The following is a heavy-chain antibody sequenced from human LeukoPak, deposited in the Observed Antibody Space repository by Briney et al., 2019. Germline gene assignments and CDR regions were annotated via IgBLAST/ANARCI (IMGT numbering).Heavy chain of an antibody. J-gene: IGHJ4*02. CDR3: AKDTRPSSSAIDY. CDR2: IEGDGRTT. V-gene: IGHV3-74*01. D-gene: IGHD6-6*01. CDR1: GFTFKNYW. Sequence: GGSLRLSCAASGFTFKNYWMYWIRQVPGKGLVWVSRIEGDGRTTNYADAVKGRFTISRDNAKNSLYLQMNSLRAEDTALYYCAKDTRPSSSAIDYWGQGTLVTVSS.